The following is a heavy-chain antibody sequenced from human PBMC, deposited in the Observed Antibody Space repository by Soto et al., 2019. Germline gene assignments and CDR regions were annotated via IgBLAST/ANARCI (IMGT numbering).Heavy chain of an antibody. V-gene: IGHV3-33*01. CDR3: AREGDYGDYPFDY. Sequence: QVQLVESGGGVVQPGRSLRLSCAASGFTFSSYGMHWVRQAPGKGLEWVAVIWYDGSNKYYADSVKDRFTISRDNSKNTLYLQMNSLRAEDTAVYYCAREGDYGDYPFDYWGQGTLVTVSS. CDR1: GFTFSSYG. CDR2: IWYDGSNK. D-gene: IGHD4-17*01. J-gene: IGHJ4*02.